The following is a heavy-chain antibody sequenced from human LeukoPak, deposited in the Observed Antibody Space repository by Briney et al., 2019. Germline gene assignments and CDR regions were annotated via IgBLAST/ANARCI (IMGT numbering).Heavy chain of an antibody. D-gene: IGHD3-9*01. CDR1: GDSISSSSYY. V-gene: IGHV4-39*07. CDR3: AREHDILTEGGWFDP. CDR2: IYYTGST. Sequence: SETLSLTCTVSGDSISSSSYYWGWIRQPPGKGLEWIGSIYYTGSTYYNPSLKSRVTISVDTSKNQFSLKLSSVTAADTAVYYCAREHDILTEGGWFDPWGQGTLVTVSS. J-gene: IGHJ5*02.